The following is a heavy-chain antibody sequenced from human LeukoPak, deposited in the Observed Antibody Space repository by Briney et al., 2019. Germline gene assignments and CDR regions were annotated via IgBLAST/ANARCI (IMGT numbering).Heavy chain of an antibody. CDR1: GYTFTSYW. D-gene: IGHD3-22*01. CDR3: ARGIVVVNDAFDI. J-gene: IGHJ3*02. V-gene: IGHV5-51*01. CDR2: IYPGDSDT. Sequence: GESLKISCKGSGYTFTSYWIGRVRQMPGKGLEWMGIIYPGDSDTRYSPSFQGQVTISADKSISTAYLQWSSLEASDTAMYYCARGIVVVNDAFDIWGQGTMVTVSS.